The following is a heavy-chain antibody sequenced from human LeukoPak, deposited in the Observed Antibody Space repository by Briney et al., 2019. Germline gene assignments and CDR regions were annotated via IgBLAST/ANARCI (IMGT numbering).Heavy chain of an antibody. D-gene: IGHD3-16*01. J-gene: IGHJ4*02. CDR3: ARDYVGVFDY. CDR1: GFTFSDHY. Sequence: GGSLRLSCAASGFTFSDHYMDWVRQAPGKGLEWVSSISSSSYIYYADSVKGRFTISRDNAKNSLYLQMNSLRAEDTAVYYCARDYVGVFDYWGQGTLVTVSS. V-gene: IGHV3-69-1*01. CDR2: ISSSSYI.